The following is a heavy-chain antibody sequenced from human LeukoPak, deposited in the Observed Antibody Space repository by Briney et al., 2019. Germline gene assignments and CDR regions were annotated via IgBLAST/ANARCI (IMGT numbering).Heavy chain of an antibody. Sequence: GGSLRLSCAGSGFTFSNYSMNWVRQAPGKGLEWVSSIGSSSSYVYYADSVKGRFTISRDNAKNSLYLQMNSLRAEDTAVYYCATNPIMGATSRDYWGQGTLVTVSS. CDR1: GFTFSNYS. D-gene: IGHD1-26*01. CDR2: IGSSSSYV. CDR3: ATNPIMGATSRDY. V-gene: IGHV3-21*01. J-gene: IGHJ4*02.